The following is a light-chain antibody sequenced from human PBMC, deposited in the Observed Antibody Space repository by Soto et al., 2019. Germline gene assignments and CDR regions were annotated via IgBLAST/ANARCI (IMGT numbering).Light chain of an antibody. Sequence: EIVMTQSPATLSVSPGESATPSCRASQSVSSNLAWYQQKPGQAPRLLSYGASTRATGIPARFSGSGSGTEFTLTISSLQSEDFAVYYCQQYNNRPLWTVGQGTKVDIK. CDR3: QQYNNRPLWT. V-gene: IGKV3-15*01. J-gene: IGKJ1*01. CDR1: QSVSSN. CDR2: GAS.